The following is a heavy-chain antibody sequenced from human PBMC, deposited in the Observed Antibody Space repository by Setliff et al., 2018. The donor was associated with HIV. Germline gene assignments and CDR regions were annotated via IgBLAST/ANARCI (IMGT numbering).Heavy chain of an antibody. J-gene: IGHJ4*02. CDR1: GFTLSSYA. Sequence: GGSLRLSCAASGFTLSSYAMTWVRQAPGKGLEWVSIIYSGDNTWYADSVRGRFTISTDNSRNTLYLQMNSLRAEDTAIYYCAKGLPVLTPRFSNFDYWGQGTLVTVSS. CDR2: IIYSGDNT. D-gene: IGHD7-27*01. V-gene: IGHV3-23*03. CDR3: AKGLPVLTPRFSNFDY.